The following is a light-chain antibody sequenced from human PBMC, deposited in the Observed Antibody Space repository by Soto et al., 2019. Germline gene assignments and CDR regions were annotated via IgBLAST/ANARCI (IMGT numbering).Light chain of an antibody. CDR1: QSLLHSNGYNY. V-gene: IGKV2-28*01. CDR3: MQALQTPPWT. CDR2: LGS. J-gene: IGKJ3*01. Sequence: DIVMTQSPLSLPVTPGEPASISCRSSQSLLHSNGYNYLDWYLQKPGQSPQLLIYLGSNRASGVTDRFSGSGSGTDFTLKISRVEAEDVGVYYCMQALQTPPWTFGPGTKVDIK.